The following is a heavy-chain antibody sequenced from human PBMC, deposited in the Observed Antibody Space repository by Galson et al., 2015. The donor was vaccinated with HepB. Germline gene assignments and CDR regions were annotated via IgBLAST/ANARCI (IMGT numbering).Heavy chain of an antibody. V-gene: IGHV3-23*01. CDR3: AGGQTVSLGSRPPPLRG. J-gene: IGHJ4*02. CDR2: ISGSGGST. Sequence: SLRLSCAASGFTFSSYAMSWVRQAPGKGLEWVSAISGSGGSTYYADSVKGRFTISRDNSKNTLYLQMNSLRAEDTAVYYCAGGQTVSLGSRPPPLRGWGQGTLVTVSS. CDR1: GFTFSSYA. D-gene: IGHD6-13*01.